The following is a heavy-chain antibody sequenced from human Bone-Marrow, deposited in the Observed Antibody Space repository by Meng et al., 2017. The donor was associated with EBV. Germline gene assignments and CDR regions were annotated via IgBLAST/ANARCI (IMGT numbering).Heavy chain of an antibody. CDR1: GYTFTNHY. CDR3: ARGGEQYSNSWYRAPFDP. Sequence: QVQLVQSGAELKKPGASVNISCEASGYTFTNHYIHGVRQAPGQGLEWMGIINPSDGIRFFPEKFQGRVTMTRDTSTRTVYMEMSSLRFEDTAIYFCARGGEQYSNSWYRAPFDPWGQGTLVTVSS. V-gene: IGHV1-46*01. D-gene: IGHD6-13*01. CDR2: INPSDGIR. J-gene: IGHJ5*02.